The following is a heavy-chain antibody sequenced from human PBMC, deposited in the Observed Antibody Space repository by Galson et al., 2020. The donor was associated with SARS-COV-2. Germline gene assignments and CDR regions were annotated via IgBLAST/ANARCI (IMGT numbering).Heavy chain of an antibody. V-gene: IGHV3-15*01. J-gene: IGHJ4*02. D-gene: IGHD3-3*01. Sequence: GGSLRLSCAASGFTFSNAWMSWVRQAPGKGLEWVGRIKSKTDGGTTDYAAPVKGRFTISRDDSKNTLYLQMNSLKTEDTAVYYCTTLLRHIFGVVNTPFDYWGQGTLVTVSS. CDR3: TTLLRHIFGVVNTPFDY. CDR1: GFTFSNAW. CDR2: IKSKTDGGTT.